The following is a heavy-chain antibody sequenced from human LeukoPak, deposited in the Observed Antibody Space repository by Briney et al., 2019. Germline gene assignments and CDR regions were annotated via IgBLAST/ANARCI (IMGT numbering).Heavy chain of an antibody. V-gene: IGHV1-2*06. J-gene: IGHJ5*02. CDR1: RYTFTGYY. Sequence: ASVTVSCKASRYTFTGYYMYWVRQAPGQGLECLGRINPNSGGTNYAQEFQGRVTMTRDTSISTAYMELSRLRSDDTAVYYCARGLYGDQNWFDPWGQGTLVTSSS. CDR2: INPNSGGT. CDR3: ARGLYGDQNWFDP. D-gene: IGHD4-17*01.